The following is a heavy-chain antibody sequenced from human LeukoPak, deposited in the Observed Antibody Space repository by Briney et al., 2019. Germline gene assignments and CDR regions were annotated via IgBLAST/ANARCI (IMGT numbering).Heavy chain of an antibody. CDR3: ARDLLYGDSDY. CDR1: GGSISSSSYC. V-gene: IGHV4-39*02. J-gene: IGHJ4*02. CDR2: IYYSGST. D-gene: IGHD4-17*01. Sequence: PSETLSLTCTVSGGSISSSSYCWGWIRQPPGKGLEWIGSIYYSGSTYYNPSLKSRVTISVDTSKNQFSLKLSSVTAADTAVYYCARDLLYGDSDYWGQGTLVTVFS.